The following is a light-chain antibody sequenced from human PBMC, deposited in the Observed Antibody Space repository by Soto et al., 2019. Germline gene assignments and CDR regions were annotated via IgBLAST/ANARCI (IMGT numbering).Light chain of an antibody. CDR3: QQSYSTPLT. J-gene: IGKJ4*02. Sequence: DIQMTQSPSSLSASVGDRVTITCRASQSISSYLNWYQQKPGKAPKLLIYAASSLQSGVPSRFSGSGSGTDFTLTISSLQPEDFATYYCQQSYSTPLTCSGGTKVEIK. V-gene: IGKV1-39*01. CDR1: QSISSY. CDR2: AAS.